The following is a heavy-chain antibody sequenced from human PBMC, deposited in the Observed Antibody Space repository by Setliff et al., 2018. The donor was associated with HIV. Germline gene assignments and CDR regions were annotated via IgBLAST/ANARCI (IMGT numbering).Heavy chain of an antibody. V-gene: IGHV4-59*01. D-gene: IGHD3-9*01. J-gene: IGHJ6*03. CDR2: MFYSGST. Sequence: SETLSLTCAVYGGSFSAYHWSWIRQTPGKGLEWIGYMFYSGSTNYNPSLKSRVTISVDTSKNQFSLKLSSVTAADTAVYYCARAHYDIGNYYMDDWGKGTTVTVSS. CDR1: GGSFSAYH. CDR3: ARAHYDIGNYYMDD.